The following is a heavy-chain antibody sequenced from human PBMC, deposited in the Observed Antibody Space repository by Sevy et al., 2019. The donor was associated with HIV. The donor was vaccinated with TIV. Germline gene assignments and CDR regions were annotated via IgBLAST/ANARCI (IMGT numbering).Heavy chain of an antibody. V-gene: IGHV3-30*02. Sequence: GGSLRPSCAASGFTFSSYGMHWVRQAPGKGLEWVAFIRYDGSNKYYADSVKGRFTISRDNSKNTLYLQMNSLRAEDTAVYYCAKDYFDGLYGMDVWGQGTTVTVSS. CDR2: IRYDGSNK. J-gene: IGHJ6*02. CDR1: GFTFSSYG. CDR3: AKDYFDGLYGMDV. D-gene: IGHD3-9*01.